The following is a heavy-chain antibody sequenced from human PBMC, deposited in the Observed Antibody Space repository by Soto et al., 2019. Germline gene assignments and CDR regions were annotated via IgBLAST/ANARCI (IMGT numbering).Heavy chain of an antibody. Sequence: KPSETLSLTCIVSGGSITRRSSYWAWIRQPPGKGLEWVGTFYDGNTYHNPSLRSRITIAVDTSKNQFSLKLNSVAAADTAFYYCATTRGLAVGGSFDYWGQGMLVTVSS. J-gene: IGHJ4*02. CDR1: GGSITRRSSY. CDR3: ATTRGLAVGGSFDY. CDR2: FYDGNT. V-gene: IGHV4-39*01. D-gene: IGHD3-10*01.